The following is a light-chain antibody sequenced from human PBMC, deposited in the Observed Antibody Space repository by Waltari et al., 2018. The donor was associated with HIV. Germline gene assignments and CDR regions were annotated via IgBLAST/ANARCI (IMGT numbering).Light chain of an antibody. Sequence: QSVLTQPPPASGTPGQRVTLSCSGGASTIGTNPVQWYQHFPGPAPKLLSYRSNQGSAGVSGGFAASKCGTSASLTISGLQSEHEAPFFCATWDETGDRPSVFGRRTKVTV. V-gene: IGLV1-44*01. CDR3: ATWDETGDRPSV. CDR2: RSN. J-gene: IGLJ6*01. CDR1: ASTIGTNP.